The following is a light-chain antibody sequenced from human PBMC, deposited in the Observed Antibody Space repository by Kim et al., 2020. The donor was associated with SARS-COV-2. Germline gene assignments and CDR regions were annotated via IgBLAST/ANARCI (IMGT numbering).Light chain of an antibody. J-gene: IGKJ2*01. CDR2: GAS. CDR1: QSVSSS. V-gene: IGKV3-15*01. CDR3: HQYNNWPYT. Sequence: IVMTQSPATLSVSPGERATLSCRASQSVSSSLAWYQQKPGQAPRLLFYGASTRATGIPARFSGSGSGTEFSLTINSLQSEDFAVYYCHQYNNWPYTLGQGTKLEI.